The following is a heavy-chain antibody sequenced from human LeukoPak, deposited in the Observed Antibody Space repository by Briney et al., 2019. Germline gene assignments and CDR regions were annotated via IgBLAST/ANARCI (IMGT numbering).Heavy chain of an antibody. CDR3: AKEGSSWSSSDFDY. Sequence: GGSLRLSWAASGFTFSSYGMHWVRQAPGKGLEWVAVIWYDGSNKYYADSVKGRFTISRDNSKNTLYLQMNSLRAEDTAVYYCAKEGSSWSSSDFDYWGQGTLVTVSS. CDR1: GFTFSSYG. D-gene: IGHD6-13*01. J-gene: IGHJ4*02. V-gene: IGHV3-33*06. CDR2: IWYDGSNK.